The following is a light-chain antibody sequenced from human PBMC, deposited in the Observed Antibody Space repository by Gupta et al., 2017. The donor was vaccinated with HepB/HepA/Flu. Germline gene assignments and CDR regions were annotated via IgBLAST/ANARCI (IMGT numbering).Light chain of an antibody. V-gene: IGKV3-15*01. CDR1: QSISSN. CDR3: QQYKSLRGT. J-gene: IGKJ1*01. Sequence: ELVMTQSPATLSVSPGERATLSCRASQSISSNLAWYQQKPGQAPRLLMYGGSTRATGIPARFGGSGSGTEFTLTISSLQPEDFAVYYCQQYKSLRGTFGQGSKVEIK. CDR2: GGS.